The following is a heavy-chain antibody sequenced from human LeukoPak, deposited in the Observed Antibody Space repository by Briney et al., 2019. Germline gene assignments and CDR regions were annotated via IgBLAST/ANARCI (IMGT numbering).Heavy chain of an antibody. CDR1: GFTFSSYE. V-gene: IGHV3-48*03. CDR3: ARGPGIFGVVTPYGMDV. Sequence: GGSLRLSCAASGFTFSSYEMNWVRQAPGKGLEWASYISSSGSTIYYADSVKGRFTISRDNAKNSLYLQMNSLRAEDTAVYYCARGPGIFGVVTPYGMDVWGQGTTVTVSS. J-gene: IGHJ6*02. CDR2: ISSSGSTI. D-gene: IGHD3-3*01.